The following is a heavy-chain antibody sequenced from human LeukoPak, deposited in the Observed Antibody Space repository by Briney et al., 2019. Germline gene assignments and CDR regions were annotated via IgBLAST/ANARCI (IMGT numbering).Heavy chain of an antibody. J-gene: IGHJ4*02. CDR1: GYTFTSYG. V-gene: IGHV1-18*01. D-gene: IGHD3-10*01. CDR3: ARDYFGSGSYYTRDY. CDR2: ISAYNGNT. Sequence: GASVKVSCKASGYTFTSYGISWVRQAPGQGLEWMGWISAYNGNTNYAQNLQGRVTMTTDTSTSTAYMELRSLRSDDTAVYYCARDYFGSGSYYTRDYWGQGTLVTVSS.